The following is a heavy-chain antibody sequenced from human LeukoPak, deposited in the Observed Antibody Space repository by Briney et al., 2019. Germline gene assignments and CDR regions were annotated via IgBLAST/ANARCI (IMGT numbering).Heavy chain of an antibody. CDR3: AKDVYGSGTVGEAFDY. CDR1: GFTFDDYA. J-gene: IGHJ4*02. CDR2: ISWNSGSI. D-gene: IGHD3-10*01. Sequence: GRSLRLSCAASGFTFDDYAMHWVRQAPGKGLEWVSGISWNSGSIGYADSVKGGFTISRDNAKNSLYLQMNSLRAEDTSLYYCAKDVYGSGTVGEAFDYWGQGTLVTVSS. V-gene: IGHV3-9*01.